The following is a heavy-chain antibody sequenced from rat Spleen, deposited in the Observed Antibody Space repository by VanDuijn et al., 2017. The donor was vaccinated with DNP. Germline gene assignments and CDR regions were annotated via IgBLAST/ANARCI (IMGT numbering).Heavy chain of an antibody. D-gene: IGHD4-3*01. V-gene: IGHV1-43*01. CDR1: GYTFTTYY. J-gene: IGHJ3*01. Sequence: QVQLRQSGAEPAKPGSSVKISCKASGYTFTTYYMTWIKQTTGQGLEYIGYIHTGSGGTNYNEKFKGKATLSVDKSSSTAFMQLSSLTPDDSAVYYCARSWVGVRGIWFAFWGQGTLVTVSS. CDR3: ARSWVGVRGIWFAF. CDR2: IHTGSGGT.